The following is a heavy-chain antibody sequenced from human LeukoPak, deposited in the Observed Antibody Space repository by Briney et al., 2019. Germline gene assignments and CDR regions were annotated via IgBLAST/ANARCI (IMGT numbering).Heavy chain of an antibody. CDR3: ARAPRLYDYGGNSGFD. D-gene: IGHD4-23*01. Sequence: SETLSLTCTVSGGSISSSSYYWGWIRQPPGKGLEWIGSIYYSGSTYYNPSLKSRVTISVDTSKNQFSLKLSSVTAADTAVYYCARAPRLYDYGGNSGFDWGQGTLVTVSS. CDR2: IYYSGST. CDR1: GGSISSSSYY. J-gene: IGHJ4*02. V-gene: IGHV4-39*07.